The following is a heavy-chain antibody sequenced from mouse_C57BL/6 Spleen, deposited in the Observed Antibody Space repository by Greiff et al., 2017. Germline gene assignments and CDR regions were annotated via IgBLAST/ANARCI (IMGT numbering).Heavy chain of an antibody. D-gene: IGHD1-1*01. CDR3: ARRDYYGSRYWYFDV. J-gene: IGHJ1*03. Sequence: QVQLQQPGAELVMPGASVKLSCKASGYTFTSYWMHWVKQRPGQGLEWIGEIDPSDSYTNYNQKFKGKSTLTVDKSSSTAYRQLSSLTSEDSAVYYCARRDYYGSRYWYFDVWGTGTTVTVSS. CDR1: GYTFTSYW. CDR2: IDPSDSYT. V-gene: IGHV1-69*01.